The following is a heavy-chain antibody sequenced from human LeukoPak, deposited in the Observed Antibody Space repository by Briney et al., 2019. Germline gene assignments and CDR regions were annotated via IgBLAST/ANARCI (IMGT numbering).Heavy chain of an antibody. J-gene: IGHJ4*02. Sequence: GGSLRLSCAASGFTFGSYAMSWVRQAPGKRPEWVSTFSRSATDTYYADSVKGRFTIFRDNSKNTLYLQMNSLRAEDTAVYYCAKGSLGSWYYFDYWGQGTLVTVSS. CDR2: FSRSATDT. CDR1: GFTFGSYA. D-gene: IGHD6-13*01. V-gene: IGHV3-23*01. CDR3: AKGSLGSWYYFDY.